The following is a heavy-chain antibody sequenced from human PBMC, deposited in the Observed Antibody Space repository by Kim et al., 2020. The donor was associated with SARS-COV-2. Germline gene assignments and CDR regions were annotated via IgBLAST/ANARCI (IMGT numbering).Heavy chain of an antibody. CDR2: INTNGNNI. J-gene: IGHJ4*01. D-gene: IGHD6-19*01. CDR1: GFTFAATT. Sequence: GGSLRLSCVGSGFTFAATTLHWVRQAPGKGLEYVSGINTNGNNIWYADSVRGRVTTSRDNSKNTVYLQMDSLTSDDTAVYYCAKSRAVGIPQWSHFDTWGRGTLVTVSS. CDR3: AKSRAVGIPQWSHFDT. V-gene: IGHV3-64*02.